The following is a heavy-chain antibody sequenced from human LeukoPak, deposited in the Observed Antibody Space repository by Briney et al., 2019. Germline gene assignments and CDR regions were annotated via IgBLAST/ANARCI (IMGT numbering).Heavy chain of an antibody. D-gene: IGHD3-10*01. Sequence: PGGSLRLSCAAAGFTFSGYAVSWVRQAPGKGLECVSTISGSGASTYYADSVKGRFTISRDNSKNTLYLQMNSLRAEDTAVYYCAKRDTMIRGLDYWGQGTLVTVSS. CDR1: GFTFSGYA. CDR3: AKRDTMIRGLDY. V-gene: IGHV3-23*01. CDR2: ISGSGAST. J-gene: IGHJ4*02.